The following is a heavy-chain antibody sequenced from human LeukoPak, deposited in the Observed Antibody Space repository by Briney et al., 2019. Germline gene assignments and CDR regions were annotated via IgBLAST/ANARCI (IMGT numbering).Heavy chain of an antibody. CDR1: GFTFSSYG. J-gene: IGHJ6*02. V-gene: IGHV3-30*02. CDR2: IRYDGSNK. D-gene: IGHD6-6*01. CDR3: AKDRRTYYYYYGMGV. Sequence: HPGGSLRLSCAASGFTFSSYGMHWVRQAPGKGLEWVAFIRYDGSNKYYADSVKGRFTISRDNSKNTLYLQMNSLRAEDTAVYYCAKDRRTYYYYYGMGVWGQGTTVTVSS.